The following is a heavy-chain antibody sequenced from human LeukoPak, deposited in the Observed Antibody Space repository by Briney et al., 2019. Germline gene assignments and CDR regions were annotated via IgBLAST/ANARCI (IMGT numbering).Heavy chain of an antibody. Sequence: VSVKVSCKASGYTLTSYDINWVRQATGQGLEWMGWMNPNSGNTGYAQKFQGRVTMTRNTSISTACMELSSLRSEDTAVYYCARAYYGDPGDYWGQGTLVTVSS. V-gene: IGHV1-8*01. D-gene: IGHD4-17*01. J-gene: IGHJ4*02. CDR2: MNPNSGNT. CDR3: ARAYYGDPGDY. CDR1: GYTLTSYD.